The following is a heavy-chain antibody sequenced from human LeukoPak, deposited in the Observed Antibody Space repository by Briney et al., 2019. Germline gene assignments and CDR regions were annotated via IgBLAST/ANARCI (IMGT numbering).Heavy chain of an antibody. Sequence: SVKVSCKASGYTFTSYYMHWVRQAPGQGLEWMGGIIPIFGTANYAQKFQGRVTITTDESTSTAYMELSSLRSEDTAVYYCASGYSYGFDYWGQGTLVTVSS. J-gene: IGHJ4*02. CDR3: ASGYSYGFDY. CDR2: IIPIFGTA. V-gene: IGHV1-69*05. CDR1: GYTFTSYY. D-gene: IGHD5-18*01.